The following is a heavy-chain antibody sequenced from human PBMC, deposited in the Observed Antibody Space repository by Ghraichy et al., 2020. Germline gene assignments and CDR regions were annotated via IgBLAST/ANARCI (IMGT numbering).Heavy chain of an antibody. J-gene: IGHJ5*02. CDR2: IIPIFRTA. V-gene: IGHV1-69*13. Sequence: SVKVSCKASGGTFSNYGISWVRQAPGQGLEWMGGIIPIFRTATYAQTFQGRVTITADESTSTAYMELSSLTSEDTAVYYCANLLTYYDIGTGYYREKNWFDPWGQGTLVTVSS. CDR3: ANLLTYYDIGTGYYREKNWFDP. D-gene: IGHD3-9*01. CDR1: GGTFSNYG.